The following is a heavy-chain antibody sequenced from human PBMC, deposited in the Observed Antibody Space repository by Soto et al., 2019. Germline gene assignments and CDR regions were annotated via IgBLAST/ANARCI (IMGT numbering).Heavy chain of an antibody. V-gene: IGHV3-23*01. CDR1: GFTFSSYA. CDR2: ISNSGHSA. Sequence: SXRLSCASSGFTFSSYAMNWVRQAPGKGLEWISVISNSGHSAYYADPVKGRFTISRDNSKNTLYLQIKSLRAEDTAAYYCAKGGPTFLNWFGPWGQGTLVTVSS. J-gene: IGHJ5*02. D-gene: IGHD5-12*01. CDR3: AKGGPTFLNWFGP.